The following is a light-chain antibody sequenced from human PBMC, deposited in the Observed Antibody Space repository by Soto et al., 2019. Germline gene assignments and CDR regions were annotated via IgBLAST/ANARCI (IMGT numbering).Light chain of an antibody. CDR2: EGN. J-gene: IGLJ7*01. V-gene: IGLV2-23*01. CDR3: CSYAGSNTYV. CDR1: SSDVGGYNL. Sequence: QSVLTQPPSVSGSPGQSITISCTGTSSDVGGYNLVSWYQHHPGKAPKLMIYEGNKRPSGVSNRFSASKSGNTASLTVSGLQAEDEADYYCCSYAGSNTYVFGGGTQLTVL.